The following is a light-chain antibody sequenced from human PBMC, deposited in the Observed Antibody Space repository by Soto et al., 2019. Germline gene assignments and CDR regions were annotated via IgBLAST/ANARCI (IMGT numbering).Light chain of an antibody. V-gene: IGLV2-14*01. CDR1: RSDIGGYDY. CDR3: SSYTNSGALVV. J-gene: IGLJ2*01. CDR2: EVS. Sequence: QSALTQPASVSGSPGQSITISCTGSRSDIGGYDYVSWYQQHPDKAPKLLISEVSNRPSGVSDRFSGSRSGNTASLTISGLQAEDEAHYYCSSYTNSGALVVFGGGTKLTVL.